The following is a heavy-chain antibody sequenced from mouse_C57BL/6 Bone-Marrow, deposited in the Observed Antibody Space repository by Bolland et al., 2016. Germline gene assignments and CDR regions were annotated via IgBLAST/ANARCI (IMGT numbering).Heavy chain of an antibody. Sequence: NPNNGGTSYNQKFKGKAKLTVNKSSSTAYMELRSLTSEDSAVYYCARRGWFAYWGQGTLV. CDR2: NPNNGGT. CDR3: ARRGWFAY. V-gene: IGHV1-22*01. J-gene: IGHJ3*01.